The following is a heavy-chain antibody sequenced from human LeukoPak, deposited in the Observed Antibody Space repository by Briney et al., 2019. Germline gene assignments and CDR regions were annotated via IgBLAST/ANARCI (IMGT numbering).Heavy chain of an antibody. CDR1: GFTFSIYG. CDR3: AKDGLAYCGGDCYSTDYYYYMDV. Sequence: GGSLRLSCAASGFTFSIYGMHWVRQAPGKGLEWVAVIWYGGSNKYYADSVKGRFTISRDNSKNTLYLQMNSLRAEDTAVYYCAKDGLAYCGGDCYSTDYYYYMDVWGKGTTVTVSS. V-gene: IGHV3-30*02. D-gene: IGHD2-21*01. CDR2: IWYGGSNK. J-gene: IGHJ6*03.